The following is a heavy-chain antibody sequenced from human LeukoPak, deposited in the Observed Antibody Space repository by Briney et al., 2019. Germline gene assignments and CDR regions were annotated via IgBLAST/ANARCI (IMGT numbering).Heavy chain of an antibody. CDR1: GFSYSTYW. J-gene: IGHJ6*02. V-gene: IGHV3-7*03. D-gene: IGHD3-10*01. CDR3: TTETYYYGSGSYYNYYYYGMDV. Sequence: GGSLRLSCAASGFSYSTYWMSWVRQALGKGLEWVANIKQDGSDKYYVDSVKGRFTMSRDNAKNSLYLQMNSLKTEDTAVYYCTTETYYYGSGSYYNYYYYGMDVWGQGTTVTVSS. CDR2: IKQDGSDK.